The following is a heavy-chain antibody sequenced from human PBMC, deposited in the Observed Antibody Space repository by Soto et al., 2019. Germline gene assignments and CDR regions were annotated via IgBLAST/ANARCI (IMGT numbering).Heavy chain of an antibody. CDR2: ISYDGSNK. Sequence: GGSLRLSCAASGFTFSSYGMHWVRQAPGKGLEWVAVISYDGSNKYYADSVKGRFTISRDNSKNTLYLQMNSLRAEDTAVYYCAKGEEYCSGGSCYFDAFDIWGQGTMVTVSS. J-gene: IGHJ3*02. CDR1: GFTFSSYG. CDR3: AKGEEYCSGGSCYFDAFDI. D-gene: IGHD2-15*01. V-gene: IGHV3-30*18.